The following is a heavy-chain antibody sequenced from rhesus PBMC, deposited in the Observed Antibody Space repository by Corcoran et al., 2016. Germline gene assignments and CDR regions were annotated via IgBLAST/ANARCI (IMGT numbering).Heavy chain of an antibody. CDR2: INGSGSST. V-gene: IGHV4-169*01. Sequence: QLQLQESGPGLVKPSETLSVTCAVSGGSISSSYWSWNRQAPGKGLGWIGYINGSGSSTNYNPSLKSRVTLSVDTSKNQLSLKLSSVTTADTAVYYCARGRQLFRDWGQGVLVTVSS. D-gene: IGHD6-25*01. CDR3: ARGRQLFRD. J-gene: IGHJ4*01. CDR1: GGSISSSY.